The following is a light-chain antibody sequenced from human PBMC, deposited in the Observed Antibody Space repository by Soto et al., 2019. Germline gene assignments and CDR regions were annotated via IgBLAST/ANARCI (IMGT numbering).Light chain of an antibody. CDR2: EVS. CDR3: SSYTSSSTLV. Sequence: QSVLTQPASVSGSPGQSITISCTGTTSNVGGYKYVSWYQQQPGKAPKLMIYEVSNRPSGVSNRFSGSKSGNTASLTISGLRAEDEADYYCSSYTSSSTLVFGGGTKLTVL. J-gene: IGLJ2*01. CDR1: TSNVGGYKY. V-gene: IGLV2-14*01.